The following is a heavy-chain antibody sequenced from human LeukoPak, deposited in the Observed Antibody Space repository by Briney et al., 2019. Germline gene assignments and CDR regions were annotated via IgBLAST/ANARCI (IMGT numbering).Heavy chain of an antibody. V-gene: IGHV6-1*01. CDR3: ARAQDYYDSSGYYGMDV. Sequence: SQTLSLTCAISGDSVSSNSAAWNWIRQSPSRGLEWLGRTYYRSKWYNDYAVSVKSRITINPDTSKNQFSLQLNSVTPEDTAVYYCARAQDYYDSSGYYGMDVWGQGTTVTVSS. CDR2: TYYRSKWYN. D-gene: IGHD3-22*01. CDR1: GDSVSSNSAA. J-gene: IGHJ6*02.